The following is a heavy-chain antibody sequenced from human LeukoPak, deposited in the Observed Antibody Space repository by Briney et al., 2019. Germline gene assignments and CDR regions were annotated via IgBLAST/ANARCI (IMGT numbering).Heavy chain of an antibody. Sequence: GGSLRLSCAAPGFTFSSYAMSWVRQAPGKGLEWVSAISGSGGSTYYADSVKGRFTISRDNSKNTLYLQMNSLRVEDTAVYYCAKAERFSGTKTPDYWGQGTLVTVSS. CDR1: GFTFSSYA. CDR3: AKAERFSGTKTPDY. D-gene: IGHD1-26*01. J-gene: IGHJ4*02. CDR2: ISGSGGST. V-gene: IGHV3-23*01.